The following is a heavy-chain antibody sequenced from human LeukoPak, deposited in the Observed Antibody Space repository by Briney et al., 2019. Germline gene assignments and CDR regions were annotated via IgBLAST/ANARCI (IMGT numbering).Heavy chain of an antibody. CDR1: GGSFSGYY. D-gene: IGHD3-10*01. CDR2: INHSGST. J-gene: IGHJ4*02. CDR3: ARKERRYYGSGSYYNSGNY. V-gene: IGHV4-34*01. Sequence: SETLSLTCAVYGGSFSGYYWSWIRQPPGKGLEWIGEINHSGSTNYNPSLKSRVTISADTSKNQFSLKLSSVTAADTAVYYCARKERRYYGSGSYYNSGNYWGQGTLVTVSS.